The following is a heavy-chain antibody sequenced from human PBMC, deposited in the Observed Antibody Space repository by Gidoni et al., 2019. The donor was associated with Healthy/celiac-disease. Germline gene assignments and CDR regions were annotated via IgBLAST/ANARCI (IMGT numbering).Heavy chain of an antibody. D-gene: IGHD5-12*01. CDR3: ARVGMVWGWLQLHPPTDVDY. J-gene: IGHJ4*02. Sequence: QVQLVQSGAEVKKPGASVKVSCKASGYTFTGYYMHWVRQAPGQGLEWMGWINPNSDGTNYAQKFQGRVTMTRDTSISTAYMELSRLRSDDTAVYYCARVGMVWGWLQLHPPTDVDYWGQGTLVTVSS. V-gene: IGHV1-2*02. CDR2: INPNSDGT. CDR1: GYTFTGYY.